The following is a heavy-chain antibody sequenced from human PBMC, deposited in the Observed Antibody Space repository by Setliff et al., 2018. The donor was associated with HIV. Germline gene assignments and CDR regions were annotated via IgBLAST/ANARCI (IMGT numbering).Heavy chain of an antibody. Sequence: PSETLSLTCTVSGGSMSTTEYHWDWIRQPPGKGLEWIGNIYCSGTTYYKSSLKSRVTISAERSTNQFSLRLTSVTAADTAVYFCARGGVGRALTAWVDSWGQGTLVTVSS. CDR1: GGSMSTTEYH. V-gene: IGHV4-39*07. J-gene: IGHJ4*02. CDR2: IYCSGTT. D-gene: IGHD1-26*01. CDR3: ARGGVGRALTAWVDS.